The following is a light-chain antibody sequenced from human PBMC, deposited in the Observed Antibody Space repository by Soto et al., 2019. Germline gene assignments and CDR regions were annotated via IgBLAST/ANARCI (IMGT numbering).Light chain of an antibody. CDR2: GAS. Sequence: EIVMTQSPATLSMSPGERATLSCRASQSVNSNLAWYQQKPGQAPRLLISGASTRATGIPARFSGSGSGTEFTLTISSLRSEDFAVYYCQQYNNWRTFGQGTKVDIK. CDR1: QSVNSN. V-gene: IGKV3-15*01. CDR3: QQYNNWRT. J-gene: IGKJ1*01.